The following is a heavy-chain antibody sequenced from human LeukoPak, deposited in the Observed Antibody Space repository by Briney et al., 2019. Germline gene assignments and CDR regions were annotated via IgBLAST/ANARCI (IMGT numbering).Heavy chain of an antibody. J-gene: IGHJ4*02. CDR3: ARLTDEGLESSSYFDY. CDR1: GYTFTSYY. CDR2: INPSGGST. Sequence: ASVKVSCKASGYTFTSYYMHWVRQAPGQGLEWMGIINPSGGSTSYAQKSQGRVTMTRDTSTSTVYMELSSLRSEDTAVYYCARLTDEGLESSSYFDYWGQGTLVTVSS. D-gene: IGHD4-11*01. V-gene: IGHV1-46*01.